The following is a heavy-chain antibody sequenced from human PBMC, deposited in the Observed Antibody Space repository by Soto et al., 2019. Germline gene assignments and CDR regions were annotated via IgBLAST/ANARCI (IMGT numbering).Heavy chain of an antibody. CDR1: GYDFTTYG. Sequence: QVHLVQSGAEVKNPGASVKVSCKGSGYDFTTYGITWVRQAPGQGLEWMAWISAHNGNTNYAPNPQTGVPVTRATSTSTASIELKSPRSDDAAVYYCARARYGDYWGQGALVTVSS. J-gene: IGHJ4*02. CDR2: ISAHNGNT. V-gene: IGHV1-18*01. D-gene: IGHD1-1*01. CDR3: ARARYGDY.